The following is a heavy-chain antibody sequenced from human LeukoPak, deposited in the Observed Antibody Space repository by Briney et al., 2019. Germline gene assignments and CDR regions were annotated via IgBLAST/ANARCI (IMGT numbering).Heavy chain of an antibody. Sequence: GGSLRLSCITSGFSFRDYGITWVRQAPGKGLKWVSAITRGSAHIYYADSLKGRFTISGDHSTNSVHLQMNSLRVDDTAVYYCARGALVGTVYFFDYWGPGTVVTVSS. CDR2: ITRGSAHI. CDR3: ARGALVGTVYFFDY. D-gene: IGHD1-26*01. V-gene: IGHV3-21*01. J-gene: IGHJ4*02. CDR1: GFSFRDYG.